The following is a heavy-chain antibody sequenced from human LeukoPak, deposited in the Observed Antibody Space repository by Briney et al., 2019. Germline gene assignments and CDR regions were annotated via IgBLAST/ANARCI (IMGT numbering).Heavy chain of an antibody. CDR2: INPNSGGT. CDR1: GYTYTGYY. D-gene: IGHD6-25*01. CDR3: AANSDENRGYQPDGMDV. Sequence: ASVKVSCKASGYTYTGYYMHWVRQAPGQGLEWMGWINPNSGGTNYAQKFRGRVTMTRDTSISTAYMELSRLRSDDTAVYYCAANSDENRGYQPDGMDVWGQGTTVTVSS. J-gene: IGHJ6*02. V-gene: IGHV1-2*02.